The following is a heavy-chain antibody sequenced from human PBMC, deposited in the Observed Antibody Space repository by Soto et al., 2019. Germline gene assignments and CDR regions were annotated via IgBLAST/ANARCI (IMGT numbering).Heavy chain of an antibody. CDR2: IHYTGVT. CDR3: ARGISWFDP. Sequence: SETLSLTCTVSGASIKRSNYHWGWIRQPPSKRLKWIWSIHYTGVTYHIPSLKSRATMSVDTSKNQFSLKLSSVTAADTAMYYCARGISWFDPWGQGTLVTVSS. J-gene: IGHJ5*02. CDR1: GASIKRSNYH. D-gene: IGHD3-10*01. V-gene: IGHV4-39*01.